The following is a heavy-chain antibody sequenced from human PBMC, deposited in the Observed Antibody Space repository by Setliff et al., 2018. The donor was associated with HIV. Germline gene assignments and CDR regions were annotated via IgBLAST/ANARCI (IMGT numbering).Heavy chain of an antibody. Sequence: GASVKVSCKASGYTFTSYDINWVRQAPGQGLEWMGIINPSGGSTRYAQDFQARVTITWDTSATKVYMEFNRLSSEDTAVYYCARSIRTGSIYGSDAFDLWGQGTMVTVSS. CDR3: ARSIRTGSIYGSDAFDL. J-gene: IGHJ3*01. D-gene: IGHD3-9*01. V-gene: IGHV1-46*01. CDR2: INPSGGST. CDR1: GYTFTSYD.